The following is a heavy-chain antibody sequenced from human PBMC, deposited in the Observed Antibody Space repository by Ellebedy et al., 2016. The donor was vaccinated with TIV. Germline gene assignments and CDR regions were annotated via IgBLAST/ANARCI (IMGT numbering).Heavy chain of an antibody. CDR3: AKDMVFGDGYWVFDS. D-gene: IGHD2-21*02. V-gene: IGHV3-23*01. CDR1: GFTFSSYA. CDR2: ISSTGSRT. J-gene: IGHJ4*02. Sequence: GESLKISCAASGFTFSSYAMSWVRQAPGKGLEWVSTISSTGSRTYYADSVEGRFTISRDNSKKTLYLQMNSLRAEDSAVYYCAKDMVFGDGYWVFDSWGQGTMVSVSS.